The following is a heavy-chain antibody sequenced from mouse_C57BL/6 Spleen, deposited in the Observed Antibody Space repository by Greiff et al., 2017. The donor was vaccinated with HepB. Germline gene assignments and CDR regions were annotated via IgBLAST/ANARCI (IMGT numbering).Heavy chain of an antibody. D-gene: IGHD2-4*01. CDR1: GYAFSSSW. V-gene: IGHV1-82*01. J-gene: IGHJ3*01. CDR2: IYPGDGDT. Sequence: QVQLQQSGPELVKPGASVKISCKASGYAFSSSWMNWVKQRPGKGLEWIGRIYPGDGDTNYNGKFKGKATLTADKSSSTAYMQLSSLTSEDSAVYFCASQIYYDYAAYWGQGTLVTVSA. CDR3: ASQIYYDYAAY.